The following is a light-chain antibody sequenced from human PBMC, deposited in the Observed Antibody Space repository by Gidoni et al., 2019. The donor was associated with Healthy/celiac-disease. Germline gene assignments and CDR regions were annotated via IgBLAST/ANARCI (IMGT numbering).Light chain of an antibody. J-gene: IGKJ4*01. CDR2: WAT. CDR3: QQYYSTLT. V-gene: IGKV4-1*01. Sequence: DIVMTQSPDFLAVSLDERATINCKSSQSVLYSCNNKNYLAWYQQKPGMPPKLLIYWATTRESGVPSRFSGSGSGTDFTLTISSLQAEDVAVYYCQQYYSTLTFGGGTKVEIK. CDR1: QSVLYSCNNKNY.